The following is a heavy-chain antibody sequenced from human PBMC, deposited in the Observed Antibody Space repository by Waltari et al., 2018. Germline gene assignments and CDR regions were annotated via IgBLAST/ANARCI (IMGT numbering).Heavy chain of an antibody. D-gene: IGHD3-22*01. CDR3: AGDAPRSDGSGTLDY. Sequence: QLQLQESGPGLVKSSETLSLTCAVSGGSISRSAYYWVWLRQPPGKELEWIGSIYPSGDTYEHASLESRVRVSVDRSSNHFSMTLSSVTAADTAVYYCAGDAPRSDGSGTLDYWGQGTLVTVSS. CDR2: IYPSGDT. J-gene: IGHJ4*02. CDR1: GGSISRSAYY. V-gene: IGHV4-39*02.